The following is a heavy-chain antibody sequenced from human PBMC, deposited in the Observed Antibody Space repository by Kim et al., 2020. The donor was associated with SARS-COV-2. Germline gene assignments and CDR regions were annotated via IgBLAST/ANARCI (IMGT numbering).Heavy chain of an antibody. CDR3: ARHGLGYCSSTSCYQFDY. D-gene: IGHD2-2*01. Sequence: KSRVTISVDTSKNQFSLKLSSVTAADTAVYYCARHGLGYCSSTSCYQFDYWGQGTLVTVSS. J-gene: IGHJ4*02. V-gene: IGHV4-39*01.